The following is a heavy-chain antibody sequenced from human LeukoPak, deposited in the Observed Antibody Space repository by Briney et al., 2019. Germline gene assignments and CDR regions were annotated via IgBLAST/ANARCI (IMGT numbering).Heavy chain of an antibody. CDR3: ARSHSSWYFFDY. V-gene: IGHV1-46*01. J-gene: IGHJ4*02. CDR2: IDPRGGTT. CDR1: GYXFTSYY. Sequence: ASVKVSCKASGYXFTSYYIHWVRQAPGQGLECMGIIDPRGGTTTYAQKFQGRVTMTRDTSTSTVYMELSGLRSEDTALYYCARSHSSWYFFDYWGQGTLVTVSS. D-gene: IGHD6-13*01.